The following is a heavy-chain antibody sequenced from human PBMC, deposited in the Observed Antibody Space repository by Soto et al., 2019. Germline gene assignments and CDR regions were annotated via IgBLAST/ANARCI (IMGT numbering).Heavy chain of an antibody. CDR2: IYSGGNP. CDR1: GFSVGGNY. V-gene: IGHV3-53*01. D-gene: IGHD2-2*01. Sequence: EERLVQSGGGLVQPGGSLRLSCAASGFSVGGNYMSWVRQAPGKGLELVSLIYSGGNPFYADSMKGRFSLSRDNSNNMLYLQMDSLRAEDTAGYYCERGPNADCWGQGTLVIVSS. CDR3: ERGPNADC. J-gene: IGHJ4*02.